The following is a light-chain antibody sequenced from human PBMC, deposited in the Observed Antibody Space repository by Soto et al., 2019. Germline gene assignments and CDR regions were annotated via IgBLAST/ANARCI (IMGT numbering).Light chain of an antibody. CDR2: DVS. CDR3: SSYTTSSTVV. CDR1: NSDIGGYNY. V-gene: IGLV2-14*03. Sequence: QSALTQPASVSGSPGQSITISCTGTNSDIGGYNYVSWYQQHPGKAPKLMIYDVSNRPSGVSYRFSGSKSGNTASLTISGLQAEDEADYYCSSYTTSSTVVFGGGTKVTVL. J-gene: IGLJ2*01.